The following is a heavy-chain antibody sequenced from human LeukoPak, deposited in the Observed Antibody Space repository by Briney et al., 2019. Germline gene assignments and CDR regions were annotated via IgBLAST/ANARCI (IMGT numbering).Heavy chain of an antibody. Sequence: GGSLRLSCATSGFTFSSYSMKWVRQAPGKGLEWVSSISSSSSYIYYADSVKGRFTISRDNAKNSLYLQMNSLRAEDTAVYYCARGARGKPVGGAIDYWGQGTLVTVSS. CDR3: ARGARGKPVGGAIDY. CDR1: GFTFSSYS. V-gene: IGHV3-21*01. D-gene: IGHD3-16*02. CDR2: ISSSSSYI. J-gene: IGHJ4*02.